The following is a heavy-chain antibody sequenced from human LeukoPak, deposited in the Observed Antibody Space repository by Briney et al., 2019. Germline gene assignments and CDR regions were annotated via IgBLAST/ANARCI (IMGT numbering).Heavy chain of an antibody. V-gene: IGHV3-15*01. CDR2: IRSDSDGGTT. CDR1: GFSFTNAW. Sequence: KAGGSLRLSCAASGFSFTNAWMTWVRQAPGKGLEWVGRIRSDSDGGTTDYAAPVKGRFTISRDDSKNTLYLQMNSLQTDDTGVYYCSTEMRWEPDPFDYWGQGTLVTVSS. CDR3: STEMRWEPDPFDY. D-gene: IGHD1-26*01. J-gene: IGHJ4*02.